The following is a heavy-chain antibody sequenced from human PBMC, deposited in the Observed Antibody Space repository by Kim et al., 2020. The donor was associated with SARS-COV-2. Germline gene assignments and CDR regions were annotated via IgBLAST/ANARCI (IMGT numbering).Heavy chain of an antibody. V-gene: IGHV7-4-1*02. Sequence: ASVKVSCKASGYTFTSYAMNWVRQAPGQGLEWMGWINTNTGNPTYAQGFTGRFVFSLDTSVSTAYLQISSLKAEDTAVYYCARADIVVVVAATQNGEFDPWGQGTLVTVSS. CDR1: GYTFTSYA. CDR3: ARADIVVVVAATQNGEFDP. J-gene: IGHJ5*02. CDR2: INTNTGNP. D-gene: IGHD2-15*01.